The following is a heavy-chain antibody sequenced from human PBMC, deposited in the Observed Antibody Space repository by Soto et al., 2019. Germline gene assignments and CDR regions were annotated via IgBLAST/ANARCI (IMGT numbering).Heavy chain of an antibody. CDR1: GYSFTSYW. D-gene: IGHD4-17*01. CDR2: IYLDDSDT. J-gene: IGHJ6*02. V-gene: IGHV5-51*01. Sequence: PGESLKISCKGSGYSFTSYWIGWVRQMPGKGLEWMGIIYLDDSDTRYSPSFQGKVTISADKSISTAFLQWSSLMSSDTAMYYCARRETTTGMDVWGQGTTVTVSS. CDR3: ARRETTTGMDV.